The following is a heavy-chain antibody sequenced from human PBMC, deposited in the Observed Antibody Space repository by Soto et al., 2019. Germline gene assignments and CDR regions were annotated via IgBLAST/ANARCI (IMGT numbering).Heavy chain of an antibody. V-gene: IGHV1-46*01. CDR3: ARGNCGGDCYINWFDP. Sequence: ASVKVSCKASGYTFTSYYMHWVRQAPGQGLEWMGIINPSGGSTSYAQKFQGRVTMTRDTSTSTVYMELSSLRSEDTAVYYCARGNCGGDCYINWFDPWGQGTLVTVSS. CDR2: INPSGGST. CDR1: GYTFTSYY. J-gene: IGHJ5*02. D-gene: IGHD2-21*02.